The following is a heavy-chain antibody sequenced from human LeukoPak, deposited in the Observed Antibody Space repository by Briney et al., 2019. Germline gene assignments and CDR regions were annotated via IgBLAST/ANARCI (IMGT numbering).Heavy chain of an antibody. D-gene: IGHD3-10*01. V-gene: IGHV4-34*01. CDR2: INHSGST. Sequence: SETLSLTCTVSGGSFSGYYWSWIRQPPGKGLEWIGEINHSGSTNYNPSLKSRVTISVDTSKNQFSLKLSSVTAADTAVYYCARASGYYYGSGRNLDYWGQGTLVTVSS. J-gene: IGHJ4*02. CDR1: GGSFSGYY. CDR3: ARASGYYYGSGRNLDY.